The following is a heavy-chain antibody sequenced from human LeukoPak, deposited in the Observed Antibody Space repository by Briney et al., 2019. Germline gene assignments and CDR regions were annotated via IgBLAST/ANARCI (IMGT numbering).Heavy chain of an antibody. CDR2: IYYSGST. V-gene: IGHV4-59*01. CDR1: GGSISSYY. D-gene: IGHD1-26*01. Sequence: SETLSLTCTVSGGSISSYYWSWIRQPPGKGLEWIGYIYYSGSTNYNPSLKSRVTISVDTSKSQFSLKLSSVTAADTAVYYCARIEEWELHATRYYYMDVWGKGTTVTVSS. J-gene: IGHJ6*03. CDR3: ARIEEWELHATRYYYMDV.